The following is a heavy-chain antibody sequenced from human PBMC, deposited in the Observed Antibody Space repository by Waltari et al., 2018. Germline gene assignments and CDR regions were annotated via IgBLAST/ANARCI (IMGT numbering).Heavy chain of an antibody. J-gene: IGHJ6*02. CDR1: GFPFTDYP. CDR3: AKDEGARLAPTFGMDA. CDR2: LTASGLM. D-gene: IGHD3-16*01. Sequence: EMQLLESGGALVQPGGSLRLSCVASGFPFTDYPMNWVRQAPGKGLEWVAVLTASGLMDYGDSGKGRFIISRDNSKNTLYLEMFRLRVEDTATYYCAKDEGARLAPTFGMDAWGQGTTVIVSS. V-gene: IGHV3-23*01.